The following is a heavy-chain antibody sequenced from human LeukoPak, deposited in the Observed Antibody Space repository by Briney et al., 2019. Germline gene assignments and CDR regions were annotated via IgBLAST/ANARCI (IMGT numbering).Heavy chain of an antibody. CDR1: GGSISSYY. V-gene: IGHV4-59*08. J-gene: IGHJ5*02. D-gene: IGHD3-10*01. Sequence: PSETLSLTCTVSGGSISSYYWSWIRQPPGKGLEWIGYIYYSGSINYNPSLKSRVTISVDTSKNQFSLKLSSVTAADTAVYYCARGAHYGSGSYYTGSYTNWFDPWGQGTLVTVSS. CDR3: ARGAHYGSGSYYTGSYTNWFDP. CDR2: IYYSGSI.